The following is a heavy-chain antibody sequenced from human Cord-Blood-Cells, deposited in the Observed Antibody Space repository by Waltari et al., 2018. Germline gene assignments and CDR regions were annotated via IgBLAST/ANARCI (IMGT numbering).Heavy chain of an antibody. V-gene: IGHV3-23*01. J-gene: IGHJ4*02. CDR2: ISGSGGSP. Sequence: EVQLLESGGGLVQPGGSLRLSCAASGFTFSSYALSWVRQVPGKGLEWVSAISGSGGSPYYASSVKGPFTIARDKSKNTLYLQMNSLRAEDTAVYYCAKLTFRTTYYFDYWGQGTLVTVSS. D-gene: IGHD1-7*01. CDR3: AKLTFRTTYYFDY. CDR1: GFTFSSYA.